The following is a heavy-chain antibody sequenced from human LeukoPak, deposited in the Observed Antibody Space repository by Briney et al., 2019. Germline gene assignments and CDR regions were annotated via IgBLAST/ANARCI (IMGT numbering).Heavy chain of an antibody. Sequence: APVKVSCKASGYTFTSYGIIWVRQAPGQRVEWRGWISAYNGNTNYAQKLQDRVTMTTDTSTSTAYMEVRSLSSDDTAVYYCARYYSGSGRQVRLALGYWGQGTLVTVSS. CDR2: ISAYNGNT. D-gene: IGHD3-10*01. V-gene: IGHV1-18*01. CDR3: ARYYSGSGRQVRLALGY. CDR1: GYTFTSYG. J-gene: IGHJ4*02.